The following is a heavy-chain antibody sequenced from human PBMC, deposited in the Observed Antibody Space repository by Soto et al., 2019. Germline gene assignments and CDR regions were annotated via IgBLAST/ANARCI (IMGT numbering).Heavy chain of an antibody. D-gene: IGHD3-16*01. Sequence: PGGSLRLSCAASEFNFNYYPIPWVRQPRGKGLECVALISYYGSHESYADSVQGRFSLSRDNSRNTVYLQMTGLRVGDTAVYYCATDGGLRYFYHYYVVVWGQGSTVTVSS. V-gene: IGHV3-30-3*01. CDR3: ATDGGLRYFYHYYVVV. CDR2: ISYYGSHE. J-gene: IGHJ6*02. CDR1: EFNFNYYP.